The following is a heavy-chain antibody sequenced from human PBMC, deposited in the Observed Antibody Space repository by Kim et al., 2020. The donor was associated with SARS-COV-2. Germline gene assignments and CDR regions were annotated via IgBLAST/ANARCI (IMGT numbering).Heavy chain of an antibody. V-gene: IGHV3-74*01. J-gene: IGHJ6*02. CDR2: INSDGTST. D-gene: IGHD2-2*01. CDR3: ARPHPDSSSSSRSLGYYYGMDV. CDR1: GFTFSRSW. Sequence: GGSLRLSCAAAGFTFSRSWMHWVRQAPGKGLVWVSRINSDGTSTRYADSVKGRFTISRDNAMQTLYLQMNSLSAEDTALYYCARPHPDSSSSSRSLGYYYGMDVWGQGTAVTVSS.